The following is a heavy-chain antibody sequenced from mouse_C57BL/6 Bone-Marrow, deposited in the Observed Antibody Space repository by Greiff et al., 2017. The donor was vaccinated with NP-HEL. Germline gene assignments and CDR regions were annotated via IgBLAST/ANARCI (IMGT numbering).Heavy chain of an antibody. CDR3: Y. J-gene: IGHJ3*01. Sequence: QVQLQQSGAELVRPGASVTLSCKASGYTFTDYEMHWVKQTPVHGLEWIGAIDPETGGTAYNQKFKGKAILTADKSSSTATAVYYCARGGGNYAWFAYWGQGTLVTVSA. CDR2: IDPETGGT. CDR1: GYTFTDYE. V-gene: IGHV1-15*01. D-gene: IGHD2-1*01.